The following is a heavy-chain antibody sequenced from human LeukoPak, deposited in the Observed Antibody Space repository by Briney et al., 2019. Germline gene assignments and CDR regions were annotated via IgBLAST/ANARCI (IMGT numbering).Heavy chain of an antibody. V-gene: IGHV3-64*01. CDR2: ISSNGGST. CDR1: GFTFSSYS. CDR3: ARKGFHKYYFDY. D-gene: IGHD3-10*01. J-gene: IGHJ4*02. Sequence: GGSLRLSCAASGFTFSSYSMHWVRQAPGKGLEYISAISSNGGSTYYANSVKGRFTISRDNSKNTLYLQMGSLRAEDMAVYYCARKGFHKYYFDYWGQGTLFTVSS.